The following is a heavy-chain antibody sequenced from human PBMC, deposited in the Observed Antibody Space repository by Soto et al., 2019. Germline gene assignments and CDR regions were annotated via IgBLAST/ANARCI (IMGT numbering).Heavy chain of an antibody. V-gene: IGHV4-31*11. D-gene: IGHD3-22*01. J-gene: IGHJ5*02. CDR2: IHYSGRT. CDR3: ARYYFDSSGNSNWFDP. CDR1: GGSITSGAYY. Sequence: QVQLQESGPGLVKPSQTLSLTCAVSGGSITSGAYYWTWIRQHPGKGLEWIAYIHYSGRTYYNPSLKSRVTISVDTSNNQFSLKLSSVTAADTAVYYCARYYFDSSGNSNWFDPWGQGTLVTVSS.